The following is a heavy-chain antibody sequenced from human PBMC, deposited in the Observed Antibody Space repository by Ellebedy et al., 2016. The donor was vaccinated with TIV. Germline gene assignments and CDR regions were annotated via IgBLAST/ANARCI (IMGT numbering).Heavy chain of an antibody. D-gene: IGHD3-22*01. CDR2: IYPADSDT. J-gene: IGHJ3*02. CDR3: ARPARNGGYGAFDM. Sequence: PGGSLRLSCEASGYSFTTFWIGWVRQMPGKGLEWMGIIYPADSDTRYSPSFQGQVTISADQSINTAYLQWSSLKASDTAIYYCARPARNGGYGAFDMWGQGTMVTVSS. CDR1: GYSFTTFW. V-gene: IGHV5-51*01.